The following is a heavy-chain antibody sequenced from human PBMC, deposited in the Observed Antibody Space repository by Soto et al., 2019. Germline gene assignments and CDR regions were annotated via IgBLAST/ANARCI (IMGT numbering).Heavy chain of an antibody. V-gene: IGHV4-59*01. J-gene: IGHJ4*02. Sequence: QVQLQESGPGLVKPSETLSLTCTVSGGSISSYYCSWIRQPPGKGLEWIGYIYYSGSTNYNPSLKSRVTISVDTSKNQFSLKLSSVTAADTAVYYCASGVYALEAEGEYFDYWGQGTLVTVSS. CDR3: ASGVYALEAEGEYFDY. CDR2: IYYSGST. CDR1: GGSISSYY. D-gene: IGHD2-8*01.